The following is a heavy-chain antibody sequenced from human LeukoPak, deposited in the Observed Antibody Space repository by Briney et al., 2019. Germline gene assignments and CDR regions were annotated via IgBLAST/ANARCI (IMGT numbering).Heavy chain of an antibody. V-gene: IGHV4-31*03. J-gene: IGHJ4*02. CDR1: GGSINSGAYF. CDR3: ARGGGASGYYPDY. CDR2: IYYSGST. Sequence: SETLSLTCSVSGGSINSGAYFWSWIRQHPGKGLEWIGYIYYSGSTYYNPSLKSRVTISVDTSKNQFSLKLSSVTAADTAVYYCARGGGASGYYPDYWGQGTLVTVSS. D-gene: IGHD3-22*01.